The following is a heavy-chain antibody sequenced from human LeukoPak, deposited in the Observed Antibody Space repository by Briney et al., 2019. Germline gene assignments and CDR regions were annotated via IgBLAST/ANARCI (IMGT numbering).Heavy chain of an antibody. CDR3: ARHGPGYSSSWYDY. V-gene: IGHV4-4*09. J-gene: IGHJ4*02. D-gene: IGHD6-13*01. Sequence: SETLSLTCTVSAGSISSYYWSWNRQPPGKGLERIGYIYTSGSTNYNPSLKSRVTISVDTSKNQFSLKLSSVTAADTAVYYCARHGPGYSSSWYDYWGQGILVIVSS. CDR1: AGSISSYY. CDR2: IYTSGST.